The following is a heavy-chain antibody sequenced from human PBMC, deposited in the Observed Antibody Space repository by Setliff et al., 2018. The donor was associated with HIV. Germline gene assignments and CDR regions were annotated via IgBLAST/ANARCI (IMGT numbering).Heavy chain of an antibody. J-gene: IGHJ3*02. D-gene: IGHD3-22*01. CDR3: ARWGGLGSMIAVVPYLDAFDI. Sequence: GESLKISCKGSGYTFPIYWIGWVRQMPGKGLEWMGIVSPSDSDTRYSPSFQGQVTTSVDKSISTAYLQWTSLKASDTAMYYCARWGGLGSMIAVVPYLDAFDIWGQGTTVTVSS. CDR1: GYTFPIYW. CDR2: VSPSDSDT. V-gene: IGHV5-51*01.